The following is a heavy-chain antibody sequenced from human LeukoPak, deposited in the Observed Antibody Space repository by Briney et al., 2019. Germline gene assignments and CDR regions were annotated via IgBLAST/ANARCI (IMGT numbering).Heavy chain of an antibody. D-gene: IGHD5-24*01. CDR3: VRSISIDMAVDY. Sequence: GESLKISCQASGYKFTSNWIGWVRQMPEKGLEWMGIIYPGDFDTRYSPSFEGQVTISADESISTAYLQWSSLEASDTAMYYCVRSISIDMAVDYWGQGTLVTVSS. CDR2: IYPGDFDT. J-gene: IGHJ4*02. CDR1: GYKFTSNW. V-gene: IGHV5-51*01.